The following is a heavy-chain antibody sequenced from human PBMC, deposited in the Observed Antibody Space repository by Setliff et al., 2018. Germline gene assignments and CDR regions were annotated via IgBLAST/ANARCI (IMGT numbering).Heavy chain of an antibody. V-gene: IGHV7-4-1*02. Sequence: ASVKVSCKASGYSFSTYAMSWIRQAPGQGLEWMGWINTNTGNPSYAQGFTGRFVFSLDTPVSTAYLQISSLKPEDTAMYYCARASRFATIVWKGDYYMDVWGKGTTVTV. D-gene: IGHD3-16*02. CDR3: ARASRFATIVWKGDYYMDV. CDR1: GYSFSTYA. J-gene: IGHJ6*03. CDR2: INTNTGNP.